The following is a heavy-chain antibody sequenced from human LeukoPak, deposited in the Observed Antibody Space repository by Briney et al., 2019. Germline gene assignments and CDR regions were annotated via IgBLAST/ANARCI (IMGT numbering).Heavy chain of an antibody. D-gene: IGHD3-22*01. CDR3: ARSLRTITMIVVVIPPPFVG. J-gene: IGHJ4*02. CDR2: IIPIFGTA. Sequence: ASVKVSCKASGGTFSSYAISWVRQAPGQGLEWMGGIIPIFGTANYAQKFQGRVTITADESTSTAYMELSSLRPEDTAVYYCARSLRTITMIVVVIPPPFVGWGQGTLVTVSS. CDR1: GGTFSSYA. V-gene: IGHV1-69*13.